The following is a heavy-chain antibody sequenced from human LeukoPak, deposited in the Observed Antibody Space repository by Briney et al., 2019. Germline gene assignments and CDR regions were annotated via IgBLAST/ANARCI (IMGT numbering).Heavy chain of an antibody. D-gene: IGHD3-3*01. CDR1: GFTFSSYA. CDR2: ISGSGGST. V-gene: IGHV3-23*01. Sequence: PGGSLRLSCAASGFTFSSYAMSWVRQAPGKGLEWVSAISGSGGSTYYADSVKGRFTISRDNAKNSLYLQMNSLRAEDTAVYYCARDMRPHYDFWSGYSFYYYGMDVWGQGTTVTVSS. CDR3: ARDMRPHYDFWSGYSFYYYGMDV. J-gene: IGHJ6*02.